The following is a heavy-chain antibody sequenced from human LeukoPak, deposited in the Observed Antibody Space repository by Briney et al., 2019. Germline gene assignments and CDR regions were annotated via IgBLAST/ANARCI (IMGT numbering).Heavy chain of an antibody. CDR1: GFTFGDYA. CDR3: TRDPSRPAAIPFDY. Sequence: GGSLRPSCTASGFTFGDYAMSWFRQAPGKGLEWVGFIRSKAYGGTTEYAASVKGRFTISRDDSKSIAYLQMNSLKTEDTAVYYCTRDPSRPAAIPFDYWGQGTLVTVSS. CDR2: IRSKAYGGTT. D-gene: IGHD2-2*01. J-gene: IGHJ4*02. V-gene: IGHV3-49*03.